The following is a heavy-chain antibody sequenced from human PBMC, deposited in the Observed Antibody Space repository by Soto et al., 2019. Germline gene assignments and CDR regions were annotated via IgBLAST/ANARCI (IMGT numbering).Heavy chain of an antibody. CDR1: GGTFTNYA. J-gene: IGHJ6*02. CDR3: ASWLKEDGIGGNYDDGMDV. V-gene: IGHV1-69*13. Sequence: VQLVQSGAEVKKPGSSVKVSCKASGGTFTNYAFSWVRQAPGQGLEWLGGIIPIFGTADYAQKFQGRVTITADESTSTAHMELSSLRSDDKAVYYCASWLKEDGIGGNYDDGMDVWGQGTTVTVSS. CDR2: IIPIFGTA. D-gene: IGHD1-26*01.